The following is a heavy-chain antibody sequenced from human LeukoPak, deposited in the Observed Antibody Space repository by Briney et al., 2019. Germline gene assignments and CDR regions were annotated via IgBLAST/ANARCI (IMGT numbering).Heavy chain of an antibody. Sequence: ASVKVSCKASGYTFSSYDINWVRQATGQGLEWMGWMNPNSGNTAYAQKYQGRVTMSRDTSISTAYMELSSLRSEDTAVYYCARLPKYSRPLDYWGQGTLVTVSS. CDR3: ARLPKYSRPLDY. D-gene: IGHD6-6*01. J-gene: IGHJ4*02. V-gene: IGHV1-8*02. CDR1: GYTFSSYD. CDR2: MNPNSGNT.